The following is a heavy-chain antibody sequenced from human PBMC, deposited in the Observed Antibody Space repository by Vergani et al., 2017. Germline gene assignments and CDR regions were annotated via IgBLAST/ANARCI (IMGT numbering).Heavy chain of an antibody. Sequence: QMQLVESGGGVVQPGGSLTLACATSGFTFTNGLYWVRQAPVKGLEWMSFIRFDGTAKYYADSVKGRFTVFRDNSKNTFYLQMKSLSLEDAAMYYCAKDPYGERQNHRDYWGQGTLVTVSS. J-gene: IGHJ4*02. V-gene: IGHV3-30*02. CDR3: AKDPYGERQNHRDY. CDR2: IRFDGTAK. D-gene: IGHD1-14*01. CDR1: GFTFTNG.